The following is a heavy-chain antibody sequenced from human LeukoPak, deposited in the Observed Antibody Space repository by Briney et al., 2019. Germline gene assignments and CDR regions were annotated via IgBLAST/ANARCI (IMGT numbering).Heavy chain of an antibody. Sequence: GGSLRLSCAASGFTFSSYWMHWVRQAPGKGLVWVSRINSDGSSTSYADSVKGRFTISRDNAKSTLYLQMNSLRAEDTAVYYCARGSCGGDCYWDYWGQGTLVTVSS. CDR2: INSDGSST. D-gene: IGHD2-21*02. CDR1: GFTFSSYW. J-gene: IGHJ4*02. V-gene: IGHV3-74*01. CDR3: ARGSCGGDCYWDY.